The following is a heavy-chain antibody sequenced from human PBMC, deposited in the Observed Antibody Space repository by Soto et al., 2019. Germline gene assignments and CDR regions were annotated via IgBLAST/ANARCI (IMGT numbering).Heavy chain of an antibody. Sequence: EVQLVESGGGVVRPGGSLRLACAVSGFSLDEYGMSWVRQAPGKGLEWVSGMHRNGGSTGYADSVKGRFTISRDDAKNSLYLQMNSLRAEDTAFYYCARDHRWGYEYGDYGESWGHATLVTVSS. V-gene: IGHV3-20*04. CDR3: ARDHRWGYEYGDYGES. CDR1: GFSLDEYG. CDR2: MHRNGGST. D-gene: IGHD4-17*01. J-gene: IGHJ4*01.